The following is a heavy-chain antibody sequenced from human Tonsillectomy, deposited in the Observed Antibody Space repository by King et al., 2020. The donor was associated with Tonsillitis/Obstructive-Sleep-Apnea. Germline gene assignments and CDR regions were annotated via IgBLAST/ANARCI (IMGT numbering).Heavy chain of an antibody. J-gene: IGHJ5*01. Sequence: VQLQESGPGLVKPSETLSLTCTVSGGSVSSGDYYWSWIRQPPGKGLEWIGFIYYAGTINYNPSLRSRVSISIDTSKNQFSLRLSSVTAADTAVYYCGGEGRGNWFDFWGQGTLVTVSS. CDR3: GGEGRGNWFDF. D-gene: IGHD3-10*01. V-gene: IGHV4-61*08. CDR2: IYYAGTI. CDR1: GGSVSSGDYY.